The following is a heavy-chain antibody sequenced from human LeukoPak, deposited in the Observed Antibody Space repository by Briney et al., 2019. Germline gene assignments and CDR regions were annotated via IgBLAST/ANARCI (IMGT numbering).Heavy chain of an antibody. CDR3: ARDLRYDSSGWAFDY. CDR2: IYYSGST. D-gene: IGHD3-22*01. J-gene: IGHJ4*02. CDR1: GGSISSYY. Sequence: PSETLSLTCTVSGGSISSYYWSWIRQPPGKGLEWIGYIYYSGSTNYNPSLKSRVTISVDTSKNQFSLRLSSVTAADTAVYYCARDLRYDSSGWAFDYWGQGTLVTVSS. V-gene: IGHV4-59*01.